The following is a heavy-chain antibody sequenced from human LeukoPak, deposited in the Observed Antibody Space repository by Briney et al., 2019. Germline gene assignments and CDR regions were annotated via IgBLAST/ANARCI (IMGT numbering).Heavy chain of an antibody. CDR1: GDSITKSPYY. CDR3: GGNNFYFFHY. J-gene: IGHJ4*01. D-gene: IGHD5-24*01. CDR2: IYYGGTT. V-gene: IGHV4-39*01. Sequence: SETLSLTCSVSGDSITKSPYYWGWIRQPPGKGLEWIGTIYYGGTTYYSPPLKSRVTIDLDTSKNRFSLKLTSVTAADTAVYYCGGNNFYFFHYWGQGALVTVSS.